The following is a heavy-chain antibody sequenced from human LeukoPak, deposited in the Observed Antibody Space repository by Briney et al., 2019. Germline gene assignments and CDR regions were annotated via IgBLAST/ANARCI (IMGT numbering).Heavy chain of an antibody. CDR1: GGTFSSYA. J-gene: IGHJ4*02. V-gene: IGHV1-69*13. Sequence: GASVKVSCKASGGTFSSYAISWVRQAPGQGLEWMGGIIPIFGTANYAQKFQGRVTITADESTSTAYMELSSLRSEDTAVYYCEGYSGSYDYSSGSNYFDYWGQGTLVTVSS. CDR2: IIPIFGTA. D-gene: IGHD1-26*01. CDR3: EGYSGSYDYSSGSNYFDY.